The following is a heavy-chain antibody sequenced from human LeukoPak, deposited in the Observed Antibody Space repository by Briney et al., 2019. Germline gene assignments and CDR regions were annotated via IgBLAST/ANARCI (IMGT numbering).Heavy chain of an antibody. CDR3: AREGTTGWAF. D-gene: IGHD1-1*01. CDR1: GGSISSYY. J-gene: IGHJ4*02. CDR2: IYYSEST. Sequence: SQTLSLTCTVSGGSISSYYWSWIRQPPGEGLEWIGYIYYSESTKYNPSFNSRVTMSVDTSKNQISLKLSSVTAADTAVYFCAREGTTGWAFWGQGTLVTVSS. V-gene: IGHV4-59*01.